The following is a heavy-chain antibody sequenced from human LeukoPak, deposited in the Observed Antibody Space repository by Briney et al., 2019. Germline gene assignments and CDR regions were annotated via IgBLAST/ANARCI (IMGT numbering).Heavy chain of an antibody. Sequence: PSETLSLTCIVSGGSISRSSYYWGWLRQPPGKGLEWIGSISDSGSTYYSPSLKSRVTISVDTSDNQFSLKLRSLTAADTAVYYCARGGDRRGFDYWGQGTLVTVSS. D-gene: IGHD1-14*01. V-gene: IGHV4-39*07. J-gene: IGHJ4*02. CDR2: ISDSGST. CDR1: GGSISRSSYY. CDR3: ARGGDRRGFDY.